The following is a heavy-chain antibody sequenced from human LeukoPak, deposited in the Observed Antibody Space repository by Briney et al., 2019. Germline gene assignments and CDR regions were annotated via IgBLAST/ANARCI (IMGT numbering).Heavy chain of an antibody. J-gene: IGHJ4*02. V-gene: IGHV3-53*01. CDR2: IYSDNT. CDR3: ARRAGAYSHPYDY. Sequence: GGSLRLSCAASGFTFSDYWMSWVRQAPGKGLEWVSFIYSDNTHYSDSVKGRFTISRDNSKNTLYLQMNSLRAEDTAVYYCARRAGAYSHPYDYWGQGTLVTVSS. CDR1: GFTFSDYW. D-gene: IGHD4/OR15-4a*01.